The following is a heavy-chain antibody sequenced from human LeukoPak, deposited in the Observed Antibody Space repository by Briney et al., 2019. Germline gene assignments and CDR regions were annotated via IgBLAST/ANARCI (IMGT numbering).Heavy chain of an antibody. D-gene: IGHD6-19*01. CDR1: GYTFTGYY. V-gene: IGHV1-18*04. J-gene: IGHJ4*02. CDR2: ISAYNGNT. CDR3: AREFRWLVYDY. Sequence: GASVKVSCKASGYTFTGYYMHWVRQAPGQGLEWMGWISAYNGNTNYAQRVQGRVTMTTDTSTSTAYMELRSLTSDDTAVHYCAREFRWLVYDYWGQGTLVTVSS.